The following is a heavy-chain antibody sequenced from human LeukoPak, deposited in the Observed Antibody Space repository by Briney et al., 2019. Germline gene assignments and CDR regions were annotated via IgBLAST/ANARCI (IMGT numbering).Heavy chain of an antibody. V-gene: IGHV1-46*01. Sequence: ASVTVSCKASGYTFTSYYMHWVRQAPGRGLEWMGIINPSGGSTSYAQKFQGRVTMTRDTSTSTVYMELSSLRSEDTAVYYCAREPPKTYCGGDCYSGLFDYWGQGTLVTVSS. J-gene: IGHJ4*02. CDR3: AREPPKTYCGGDCYSGLFDY. CDR2: INPSGGST. CDR1: GYTFTSYY. D-gene: IGHD2-21*02.